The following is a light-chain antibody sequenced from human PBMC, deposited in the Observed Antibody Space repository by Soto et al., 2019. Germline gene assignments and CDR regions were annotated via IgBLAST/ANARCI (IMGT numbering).Light chain of an antibody. CDR3: QQSYIIPLT. CDR1: QSISSW. V-gene: IGKV1-39*01. Sequence: DIQMTQSPSTLSASVGDRVTITCRAIQSISSWLAWYQQKPGKPPRVLISAASRLQSGVPSRFSGSGAGTDFTLTISSLQPEDFATYYCQQSYIIPLTFGGGTKVDIK. CDR2: AAS. J-gene: IGKJ4*01.